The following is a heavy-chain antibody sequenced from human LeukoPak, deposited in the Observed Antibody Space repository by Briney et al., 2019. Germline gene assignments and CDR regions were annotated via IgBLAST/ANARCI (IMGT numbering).Heavy chain of an antibody. V-gene: IGHV1-46*01. CDR3: ARDSSSGYYSY. Sequence: ASVKVSCKASGYTFTSYYMHWVRQAPGQGLEWMGIIDPSGGSTSYAQKFQGRVTMTRDTSTSTVYMELSSLRSEDTAVYYCARDSSSGYYSYWGQGTLVTVSS. CDR2: IDPSGGST. CDR1: GYTFTSYY. J-gene: IGHJ4*02. D-gene: IGHD3-3*01.